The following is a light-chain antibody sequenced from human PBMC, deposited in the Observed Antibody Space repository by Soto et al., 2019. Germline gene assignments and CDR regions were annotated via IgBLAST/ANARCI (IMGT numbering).Light chain of an antibody. Sequence: QSALTQPASVSGSPGQSITISCTGTSSDVGAYDYVSWYQQHPDKAPKLIIYVVSTRPSGVSNRFSGSKSGNTASLTISGLQAEDEADYYCSLYTSSDTPYVFGTGTKLTVL. V-gene: IGLV2-14*01. CDR2: VVS. CDR3: SLYTSSDTPYV. J-gene: IGLJ1*01. CDR1: SSDVGAYDY.